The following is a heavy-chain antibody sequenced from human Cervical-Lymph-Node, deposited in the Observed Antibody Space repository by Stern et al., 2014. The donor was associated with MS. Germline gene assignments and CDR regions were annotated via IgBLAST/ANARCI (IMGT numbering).Heavy chain of an antibody. J-gene: IGHJ4*02. D-gene: IGHD3-3*01. CDR3: AAGPFWSGYHYYFEY. CDR2: MNPNSANT. CDR1: GYTFTSYD. Sequence: VHLVESGAEVKKPGASVKVSCKASGYTFTSYDINWVRQATGQGLEWMGWMNPNSANTGYAQKFQGRVTITRNTSISTAYMELSSLRSEDTAVYYCAAGPFWSGYHYYFEYWGQGTLVTVSS. V-gene: IGHV1-8*01.